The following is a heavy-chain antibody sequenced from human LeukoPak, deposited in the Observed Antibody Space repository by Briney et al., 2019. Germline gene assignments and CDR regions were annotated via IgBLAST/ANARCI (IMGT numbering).Heavy chain of an antibody. D-gene: IGHD3-10*01. V-gene: IGHV3-66*01. CDR1: GFSIRNNY. J-gene: IGHJ4*02. CDR2: IYDGGIT. Sequence: PGGSLRLSCEASGFSIRNNYMSWVRQAPGKGPEWVSVIYDGGITYYADSVKGRFTISGDDYTNTLHLQMNSLRVDDTAVYYCARDRDYYGSGSPDYWGQGTLVTVSS. CDR3: ARDRDYYGSGSPDY.